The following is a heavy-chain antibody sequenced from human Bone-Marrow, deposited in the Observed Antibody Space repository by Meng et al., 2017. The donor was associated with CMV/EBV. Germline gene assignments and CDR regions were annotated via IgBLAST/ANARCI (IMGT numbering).Heavy chain of an antibody. CDR3: ARTVPEGVDVVAAALGPNCFDP. CDR1: GGSISSSSDY. D-gene: IGHD2-15*01. J-gene: IGHJ5*02. V-gene: IGHV4-39*01. Sequence: SETLSLTCTVSGGSISSSSDYWGWIRQPPGKGLEWIGSIYYSGSTYYNPSLKSRVNITVDTSKNQFSLKLSSVTAADTAVFYCARTVPEGVDVVAAALGPNCFDPWGQGTLVTVSS. CDR2: IYYSGST.